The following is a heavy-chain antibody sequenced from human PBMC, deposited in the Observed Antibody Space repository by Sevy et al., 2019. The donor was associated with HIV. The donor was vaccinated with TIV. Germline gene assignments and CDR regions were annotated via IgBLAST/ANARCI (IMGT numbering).Heavy chain of an antibody. D-gene: IGHD3-16*02. Sequence: GSLRLSCAASGFTFSSYAMSWVRQAPGKGLEWVSAISGSGGSTYYADSVKGRFTISRDNSKNTLYLQMNSLRAEDTAVYYCAKDLALWGSYRHDAFDIWGQGTMVTVSS. V-gene: IGHV3-23*01. CDR2: ISGSGGST. CDR1: GFTFSSYA. CDR3: AKDLALWGSYRHDAFDI. J-gene: IGHJ3*02.